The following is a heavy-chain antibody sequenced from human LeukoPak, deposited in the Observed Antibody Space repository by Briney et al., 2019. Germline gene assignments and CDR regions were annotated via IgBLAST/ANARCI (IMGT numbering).Heavy chain of an antibody. CDR1: GYTFTDYY. CDR2: INPNNGGT. J-gene: IGHJ3*02. Sequence: GASVKVSCRASGYTFTDYYIHCVRQAPGQGLEWMGWINPNNGGTNYAQNFEGRVTMTRDTSISTAYMELSRLRSDDTALYYCARTKAMVDPFDIWGQGTMVTVSS. V-gene: IGHV1-2*02. D-gene: IGHD5-18*01. CDR3: ARTKAMVDPFDI.